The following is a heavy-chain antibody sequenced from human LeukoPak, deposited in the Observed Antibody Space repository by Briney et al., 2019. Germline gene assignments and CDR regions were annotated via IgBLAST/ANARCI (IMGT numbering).Heavy chain of an antibody. D-gene: IGHD3-10*01. CDR1: GLTFSNYG. V-gene: IGHV3-30*02. CDR2: IRYDGTNK. Sequence: GGSLRLSCAASGLTFSNYGMHWVRQAPDKGLEWVAFIRYDGTNKNYADSVKDRFTISRDNSRNTLFLQMNSLRPEDTAVYCCVSIRGELFWGQGTLVTVSS. CDR3: VSIRGELF. J-gene: IGHJ4*02.